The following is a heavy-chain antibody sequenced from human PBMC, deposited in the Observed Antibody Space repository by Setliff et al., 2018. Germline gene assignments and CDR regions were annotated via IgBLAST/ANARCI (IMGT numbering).Heavy chain of an antibody. CDR3: ARGIKTTVNTDYYYYYGMDV. CDR2: IGTAGDT. CDR1: GFTFSSYD. V-gene: IGHV3-13*01. D-gene: IGHD4-17*01. J-gene: IGHJ6*02. Sequence: GGSLRLSCAASGFTFSSYDMHWVRQATGKGLEWVSAIGTAGDTYYPGSVKGRFTISRENAKNSVYLQMNSLRARDTAVYYCARGIKTTVNTDYYYYYGMDVWGQGTTVTVSS.